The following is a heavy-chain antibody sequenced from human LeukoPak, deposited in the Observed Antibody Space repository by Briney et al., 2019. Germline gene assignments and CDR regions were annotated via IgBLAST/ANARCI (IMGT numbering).Heavy chain of an antibody. CDR3: ARVFSGWYFYFDN. CDR1: GFTFSSYW. V-gene: IGHV3-74*01. Sequence: AGGSLRLSCAASGFTFSSYWMHWVRHAPGKGLVWVSRINSDGSSTTYADSVKGRFTISRDNAKNTLYLQMNSLRAEDTGVYFCARVFSGWYFYFDNWGQGTLVTVSS. CDR2: INSDGSST. J-gene: IGHJ4*02. D-gene: IGHD6-19*01.